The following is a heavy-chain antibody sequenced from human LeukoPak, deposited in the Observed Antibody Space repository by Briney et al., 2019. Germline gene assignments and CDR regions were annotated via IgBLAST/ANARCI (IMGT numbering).Heavy chain of an antibody. D-gene: IGHD3-22*01. CDR3: ARDSGSRYDSSGRGAFDY. V-gene: IGHV3-30-3*01. J-gene: IGHJ4*02. Sequence: GGSLRLSCAASGFTFSNYMMHWVRQAPGKGLEWVAVISYDGSNKYYADSVKGRFTISRDNSKSTLYLQMNSLRAEDTAVYYCARDSGSRYDSSGRGAFDYWGQGTLVAVSS. CDR1: GFTFSNYM. CDR2: ISYDGSNK.